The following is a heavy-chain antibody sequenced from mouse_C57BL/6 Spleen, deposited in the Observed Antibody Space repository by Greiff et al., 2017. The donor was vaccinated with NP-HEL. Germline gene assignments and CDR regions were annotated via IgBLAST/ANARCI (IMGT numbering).Heavy chain of an antibody. CDR3: TGPSTGYYFDY. D-gene: IGHD4-1*02. CDR1: GYTFTSYW. CDR2: IYPGSSGT. J-gene: IGHJ2*01. V-gene: IGHV1-5*01. Sequence: EVQLQQSGTVLARPGASVKMSCKTSGYTFTSYWMHWVKQRPGQGLEWIGAIYPGSSGTSYNQKFKGKAKLTAVTSASTAYMELSSLTNEDSAVYYYTGPSTGYYFDYWGQGTTLTVSS.